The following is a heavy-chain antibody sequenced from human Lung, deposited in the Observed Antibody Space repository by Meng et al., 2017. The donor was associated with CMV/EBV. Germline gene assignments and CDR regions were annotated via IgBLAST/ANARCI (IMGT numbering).Heavy chain of an antibody. V-gene: IGHV1-69*05. J-gene: IGHJ4*02. CDR3: ARGPSTSYDTSRGLHS. CDR1: GGSLSDYA. CDR2: IIPIFETT. D-gene: IGHD3-22*01. Sequence: SSXXVSXKASGGSLSDYAISWVRQAPGQGLEWMGGIIPIFETTNYAQKFQGRVTITTDESATTDYMDLSSLRSEDTAVFYCARGPSTSYDTSRGLHSWGQGXLVTVSS.